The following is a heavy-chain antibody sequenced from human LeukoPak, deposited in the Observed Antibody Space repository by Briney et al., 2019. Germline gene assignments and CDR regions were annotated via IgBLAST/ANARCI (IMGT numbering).Heavy chain of an antibody. D-gene: IGHD2-2*01. CDR2: IYHSGST. CDR1: GGSISSGGYY. V-gene: IGHV4-30-2*01. J-gene: IGHJ3*02. CDR3: ASPIVVVPAALDAFDI. Sequence: PSETLSLTCTVSGGSISSGGYYWSWIRQPPGKGLEWIGYIYHSGSTYYNPSLKSRVTISVDRSKNQFSLKLSSVTAADTAVYYCASPIVVVPAALDAFDIWGQGTVVTVSS.